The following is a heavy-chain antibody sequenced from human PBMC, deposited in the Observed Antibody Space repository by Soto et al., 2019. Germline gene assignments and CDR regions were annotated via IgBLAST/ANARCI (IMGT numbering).Heavy chain of an antibody. CDR1: GFTFSSYA. V-gene: IGHV3-23*01. CDR2: ISGSGGST. D-gene: IGHD3-9*01. J-gene: IGHJ4*02. Sequence: EVQLLESGGGLVQPGGSLRLSCAASGFTFSSYAMSWVRQAPGKGLEWVSAISGSGGSTYYADSVKGRFTISRDNSKNPLYLQMNSLRPEDTAVYYCAKGPRSYAIFTGIIGGGIDYWGQGTLVTVSS. CDR3: AKGPRSYAIFTGIIGGGIDY.